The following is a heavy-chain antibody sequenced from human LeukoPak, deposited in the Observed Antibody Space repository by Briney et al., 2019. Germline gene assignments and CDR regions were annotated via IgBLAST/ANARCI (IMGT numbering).Heavy chain of an antibody. J-gene: IGHJ5*02. CDR2: ISSSGSTI. V-gene: IGHV3-48*03. CDR1: GFTFSSYE. CDR3: ARLPTMVRGVMYNNWFDP. Sequence: GGSLRLSCAASGFTFSSYEMNWVRQAPGKGLEWVSYISSSGSTIYYADSVKGRFTISRDNAENSLYLQMNSLRAEDTAVYYCARLPTMVRGVMYNNWFDPWGQGTLVTVSS. D-gene: IGHD3-10*01.